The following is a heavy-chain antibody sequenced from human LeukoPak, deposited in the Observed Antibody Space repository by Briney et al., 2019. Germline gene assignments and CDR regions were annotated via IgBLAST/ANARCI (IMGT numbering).Heavy chain of an antibody. V-gene: IGHV4-59*01. D-gene: IGHD3-10*01. Sequence: PSETLSLTCTVSGGSISSYYWSWIRQPPGKGLEWIGYIYYSGSTNYNPSLKSRVTISVDTSKNQFSLKLSSVTAADTAVYYCARDSYKFRAFDIWGQGTMVTVSS. J-gene: IGHJ3*02. CDR1: GGSISSYY. CDR3: ARDSYKFRAFDI. CDR2: IYYSGST.